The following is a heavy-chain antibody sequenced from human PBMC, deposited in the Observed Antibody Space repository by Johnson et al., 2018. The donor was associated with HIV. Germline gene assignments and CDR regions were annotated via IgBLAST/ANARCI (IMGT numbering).Heavy chain of an antibody. J-gene: IGHJ3*01. V-gene: IGHV3-66*01. CDR2: IYSGGST. D-gene: IGHD2-15*01. CDR1: GFTFSNAW. Sequence: VQLVESGGGVIQPGRSLRLSCAASGFTFSNAWMSWVRQAPGKGLEWVSVIYSGGSTYYADSVKGRFIISRDNSKNTLYLQMNSLRAEDTAVYYCAKRGARYCSGGSCFDA. CDR3: AKRGARYCSGGSCFDA.